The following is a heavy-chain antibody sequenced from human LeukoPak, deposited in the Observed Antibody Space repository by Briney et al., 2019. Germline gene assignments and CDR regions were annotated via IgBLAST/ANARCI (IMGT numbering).Heavy chain of an antibody. J-gene: IGHJ3*01. CDR1: EFTFRNYA. CDR3: AVAANKNDGFDV. Sequence: GGSLRLSCAASEFTFRNYAMNWVRQAPGKGLEWLSSITGSAHNTYYAGPVKGRFTISRDNSKNTVYLQMNSLRAEDTALYYCAVAANKNDGFDVWGQGTMLTVSS. CDR2: ITGSAHNT. V-gene: IGHV3-23*01. D-gene: IGHD6-13*01.